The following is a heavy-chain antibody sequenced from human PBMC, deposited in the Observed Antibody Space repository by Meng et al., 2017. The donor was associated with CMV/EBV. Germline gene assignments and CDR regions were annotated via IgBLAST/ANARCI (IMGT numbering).Heavy chain of an antibody. V-gene: IGHV3-53*01. CDR3: ARDGNYHGV. CDR1: GVTGSNNY. D-gene: IGHD1-7*01. Sequence: EVQRVGSGWGVVLPGGSLRLPCAASGVTGSNNYMWWFRQAPGKGLEWVSLIYSEGTTDYADSVKGRFTISRDNSKNTLYLQMNSLRAEDTAVYYCARDGNYHGVWGQGTLVTVSS. J-gene: IGHJ4*02. CDR2: IYSEGTT.